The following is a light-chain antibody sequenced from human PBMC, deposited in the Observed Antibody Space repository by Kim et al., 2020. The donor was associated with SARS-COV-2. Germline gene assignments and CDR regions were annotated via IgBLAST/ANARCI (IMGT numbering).Light chain of an antibody. CDR1: VGHHHVS. Sequence: SVTLTSPLGVGHHHVSIAWHQPRHGRGPPFFLQLNRDSRHYKGDGIPDRFSGSSSESERYLTISTLQSDDEADYYCQTWGTPVVFGGGTQLTVL. CDR3: QTWGTPVV. CDR2: LNRDSRH. J-gene: IGLJ2*01. V-gene: IGLV4-69*01.